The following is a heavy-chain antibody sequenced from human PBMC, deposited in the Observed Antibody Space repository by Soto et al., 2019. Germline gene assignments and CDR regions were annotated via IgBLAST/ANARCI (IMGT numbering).Heavy chain of an antibody. J-gene: IGHJ6*02. CDR3: ARVRGVIAAAGTESSYYYYYGMDV. V-gene: IGHV4-59*01. CDR1: SGSISSYY. D-gene: IGHD6-13*01. Sequence: PQTMSLTSTVYSGSISSYYWSWIRQPPGKGLEWIWYIYYSGSTNYNPSLKSRVTISVGTSKNQFSLKLSSVTAADTAVYYCARVRGVIAAAGTESSYYYYYGMDVWGQGTTVTV. CDR2: IYYSGST.